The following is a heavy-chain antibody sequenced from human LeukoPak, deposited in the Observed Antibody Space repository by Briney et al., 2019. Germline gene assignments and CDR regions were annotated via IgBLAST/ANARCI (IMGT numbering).Heavy chain of an antibody. D-gene: IGHD5-18*01. CDR2: INHSGST. V-gene: IGHV4-34*01. Sequence: SETLSLTCAVYGGSFSGYYWSWIRQPPGKGLEWIGEINHSGSTNYNPSLKSRVTISVDTSKNQFSLKLSSVTAADTAVYYCARLSSYGIKHFQHWGQGTLVTVSS. J-gene: IGHJ1*01. CDR1: GGSFSGYY. CDR3: ARLSSYGIKHFQH.